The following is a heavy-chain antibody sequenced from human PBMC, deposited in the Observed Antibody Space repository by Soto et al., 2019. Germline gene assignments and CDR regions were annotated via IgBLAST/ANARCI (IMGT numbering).Heavy chain of an antibody. Sequence: GGSLRLSCAASGFTFSGYGMHWVRQAPGKGLEWVTVIWYDGSNKYYADSVKGRFTISRDNSKNTLYLQMNSLRAEDTAVYYCARSTISSTVTTKRYYYYYMDVWGKGTTVTVS. D-gene: IGHD4-17*01. CDR3: ARSTISSTVTTKRYYYYYMDV. CDR1: GFTFSGYG. J-gene: IGHJ6*03. V-gene: IGHV3-33*01. CDR2: IWYDGSNK.